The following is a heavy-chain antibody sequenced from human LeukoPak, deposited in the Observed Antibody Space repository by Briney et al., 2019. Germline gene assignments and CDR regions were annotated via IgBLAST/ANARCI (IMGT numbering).Heavy chain of an antibody. CDR3: SRDMYDSSGYYYVALWFDP. D-gene: IGHD3-22*01. CDR1: GGSISSSSYY. Sequence: SETLSLTCTVSGGSISSSSYYWGWIRQPPGKGLEWIGSIYYSGSTYYNPSLKSRVTISVDTSKNQFSLKLSSVTAADTAVYYCSRDMYDSSGYYYVALWFDPWGQGTLVTASS. V-gene: IGHV4-39*07. CDR2: IYYSGST. J-gene: IGHJ5*02.